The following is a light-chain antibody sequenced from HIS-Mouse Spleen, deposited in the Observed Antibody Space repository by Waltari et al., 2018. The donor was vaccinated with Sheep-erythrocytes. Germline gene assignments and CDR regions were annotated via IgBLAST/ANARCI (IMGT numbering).Light chain of an antibody. CDR2: DVS. CDR3: CSYAGSYNHV. CDR1: SSDVGGYNY. Sequence: QSALTQPRSVSGSPGQSVTISCTGTSSDVGGYNYVSWYQQHPGKAPNLMIYDVSKRPSGVPDRFSVSKSGNTASLTISGLQAEDEADYYCCSYAGSYNHVFATGTKVTVL. J-gene: IGLJ1*01. V-gene: IGLV2-11*01.